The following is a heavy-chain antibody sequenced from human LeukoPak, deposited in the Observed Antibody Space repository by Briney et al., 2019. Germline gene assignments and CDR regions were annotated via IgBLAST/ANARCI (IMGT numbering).Heavy chain of an antibody. CDR2: ISAYNGNT. J-gene: IGHJ4*02. D-gene: IGHD6-13*01. CDR1: GYTFTSYG. Sequence: ASVKVSCKASGYTFTSYGISWVRQAPGQGLEWMGWISAYNGNTNYAQKFQGRVTMTRDTSTSTVYMELSSLRSEDTAVYYCAGEVIAAAGTIGGFDYWGQGTLVTVSS. V-gene: IGHV1-18*01. CDR3: AGEVIAAAGTIGGFDY.